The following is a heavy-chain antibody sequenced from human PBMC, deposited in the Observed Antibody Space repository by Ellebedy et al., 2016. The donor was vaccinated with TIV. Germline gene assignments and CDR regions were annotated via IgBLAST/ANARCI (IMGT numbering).Heavy chain of an antibody. D-gene: IGHD1-26*01. CDR1: GFTFSNFA. J-gene: IGHJ4*02. CDR3: AKGPSSGFTYDRVGFEY. CDR2: ISADGVST. Sequence: GGSLRLSCAASGFTFSNFAMHWVRQAPGKGLEWLSVISADGVSTYHAGSVKGRFTITRDNSKNTLYVQMSRLSAEDTAVYYCAKGPSSGFTYDRVGFEYWGQGTLVAVSS. V-gene: IGHV3-23*01.